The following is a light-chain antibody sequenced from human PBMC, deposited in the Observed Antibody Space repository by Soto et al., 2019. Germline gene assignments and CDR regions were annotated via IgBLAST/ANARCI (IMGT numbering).Light chain of an antibody. CDR1: QGISSY. J-gene: IGKJ5*01. Sequence: DIQMTQSPSSLSASVGDRVTITCRASQGISSYLAWYQQKPGKVPKLLIYAASTLQSGVPSRFRGSGSGTDFTLTISSLQPEDVATYYCQKYNSVPPAFGQGTRLEIK. CDR3: QKYNSVPPA. V-gene: IGKV1-27*01. CDR2: AAS.